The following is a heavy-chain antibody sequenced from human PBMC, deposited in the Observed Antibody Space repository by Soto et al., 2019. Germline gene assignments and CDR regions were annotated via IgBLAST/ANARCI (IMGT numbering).Heavy chain of an antibody. CDR1: GGSISSSSYY. Sequence: QLQLQESGPGLVKPSETLSLTCTVSGGSISSSSYYWGWIRQPPGKGLEWIGSIYYSGSTYYNPSLKSRVTISVDTSKNQFSLELSSVTAADTAVYYCARLTWIQLWRDYWGQGTLVTVSS. V-gene: IGHV4-39*01. CDR3: ARLTWIQLWRDY. CDR2: IYYSGST. D-gene: IGHD5-18*01. J-gene: IGHJ4*02.